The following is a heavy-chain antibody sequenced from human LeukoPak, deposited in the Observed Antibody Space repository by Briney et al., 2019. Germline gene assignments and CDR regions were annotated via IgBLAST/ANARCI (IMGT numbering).Heavy chain of an antibody. CDR2: ISGSGGST. Sequence: GGSLRLSCAVSGFTFSNYAMSWVRKAPGKGLEWVSAISGSGGSTYYADSVKGRFTISRDNSKNTLYLQMNSLRAEDTAVYYGAKAGTTGTTWAFDIWGQGTMVTVSS. D-gene: IGHD1-1*01. V-gene: IGHV3-23*01. J-gene: IGHJ3*02. CDR3: AKAGTTGTTWAFDI. CDR1: GFTFSNYA.